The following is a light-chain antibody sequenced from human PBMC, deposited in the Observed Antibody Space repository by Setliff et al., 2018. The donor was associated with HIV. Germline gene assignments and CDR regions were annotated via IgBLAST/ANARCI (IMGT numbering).Light chain of an antibody. V-gene: IGLV2-11*01. CDR1: SNDVGGYNH. CDR2: DVY. J-gene: IGLJ1*01. Sequence: QSALTQPRSVSGSPGQSVTISCAGTSNDVGGYNHVSWYQQHPGKAPKLIIFDVYKRPSGVSNRFSGSKSGNTASLTISGLQAEDEADYYCCSNTGSNTYVFGTGTKVTVL. CDR3: CSNTGSNTYV.